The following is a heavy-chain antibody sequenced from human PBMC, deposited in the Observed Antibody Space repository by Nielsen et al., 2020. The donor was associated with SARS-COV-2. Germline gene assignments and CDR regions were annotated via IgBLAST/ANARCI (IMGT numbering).Heavy chain of an antibody. D-gene: IGHD6-19*01. J-gene: IGHJ4*02. V-gene: IGHV3-9*01. Sequence: GGSLRLSCAASGFTFDDYAMHWVRQAPGKGLEWVSGISWNSGSIGYADSVKGRFTISRDNAKNSLYLQMNSLRAEDTALYYCAKDLGVAGTVYWGQGTLVTVSS. CDR2: ISWNSGSI. CDR3: AKDLGVAGTVY. CDR1: GFTFDDYA.